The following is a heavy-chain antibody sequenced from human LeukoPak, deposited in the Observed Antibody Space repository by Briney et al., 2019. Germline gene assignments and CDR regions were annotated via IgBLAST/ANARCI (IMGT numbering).Heavy chain of an antibody. V-gene: IGHV3-30*04. D-gene: IGHD3-10*01. CDR2: ISFGGHET. J-gene: IGHJ4*02. CDR3: ARAGRGLGYYFDY. CDR1: GFTFSRYA. Sequence: GGSLRLSCAASGFTFSRYALHWVRQAPGKGLEWVAVISFGGHETYYADSVRGRFTISRDYFKNTLYLQMNNLGADDTAVYYCARAGRGLGYYFDYWGQGALVTVSS.